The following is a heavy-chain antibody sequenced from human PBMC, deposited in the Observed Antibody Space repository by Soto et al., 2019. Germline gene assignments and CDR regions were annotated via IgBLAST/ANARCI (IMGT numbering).Heavy chain of an antibody. CDR1: GYTFTTYG. D-gene: IGHD2-2*01. CDR3: VTIWGLHCTPTRCSENWLDP. J-gene: IGHJ5*02. CDR2: INTSNGNT. Sequence: QVQLVQSGAEVKKPGASVKVSCKASGYTFTTYGISWVRQAPGQGLEWMGWINTSNGNTKYPQKFQGRVTMTTETSTTTAYMELRRLRSDDTAVYYCVTIWGLHCTPTRCSENWLDPWVQGTLVYVSS. V-gene: IGHV1-18*01.